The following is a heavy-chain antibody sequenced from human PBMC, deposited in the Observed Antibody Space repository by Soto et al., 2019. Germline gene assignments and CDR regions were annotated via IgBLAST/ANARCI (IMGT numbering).Heavy chain of an antibody. D-gene: IGHD3-3*01. CDR1: GGSISSGGYS. Sequence: SETLSLTCAVSGGSISSGGYSWSWIRQPPGKGLEWIGYIYHSGSTYYNPSLKSRVTISVDRSKNQFSLKLSSVTAADTAVYYCARAPSITIFGVVVNWFDPWGQGTLVTVSS. V-gene: IGHV4-30-2*01. CDR3: ARAPSITIFGVVVNWFDP. J-gene: IGHJ5*02. CDR2: IYHSGST.